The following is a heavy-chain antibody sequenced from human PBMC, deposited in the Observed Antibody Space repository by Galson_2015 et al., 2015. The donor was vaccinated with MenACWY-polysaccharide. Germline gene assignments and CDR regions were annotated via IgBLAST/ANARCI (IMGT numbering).Heavy chain of an antibody. V-gene: IGHV3-23*01. Sequence: SLRLSCAASGFTFSGYAMSWIRQAPGKGLEWVTVISIDGRNTYYADPVKGRFTISRDNSKNTLFLQMNVLTAEDTAVYYCVKAHETSGWNRWPDYWGQGTLVTVSS. CDR2: ISIDGRNT. CDR1: GFTFSGYA. D-gene: IGHD6-19*01. CDR3: VKAHETSGWNRWPDY. J-gene: IGHJ4*02.